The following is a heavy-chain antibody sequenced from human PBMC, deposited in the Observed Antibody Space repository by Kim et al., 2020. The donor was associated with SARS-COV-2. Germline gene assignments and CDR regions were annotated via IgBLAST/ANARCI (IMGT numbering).Heavy chain of an antibody. CDR3: ARVRGGYYFDY. CDR2: T. Sequence: TGYAQKFQGRVTMTRNTSISTAYMELSSLRSEDTAVYYCARVRGGYYFDYWGQGTLVTVSS. V-gene: IGHV1-8*01. D-gene: IGHD3-16*01. J-gene: IGHJ4*02.